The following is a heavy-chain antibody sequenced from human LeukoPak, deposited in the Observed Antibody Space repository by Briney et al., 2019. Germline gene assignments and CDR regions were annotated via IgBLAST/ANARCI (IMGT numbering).Heavy chain of an antibody. CDR3: AREAPAGDYAIDY. CDR1: GFTISSNY. Sequence: PGGSLRLSCAASGFTISSNYMSWLRQAPGQGLEWVSVIYSGGSTYYADSVKGRFTISRDNSKNTLYLQMNSLRAEDTAVYYCAREAPAGDYAIDYWGQGTLVTVSS. J-gene: IGHJ4*02. V-gene: IGHV3-53*01. D-gene: IGHD4-17*01. CDR2: IYSGGST.